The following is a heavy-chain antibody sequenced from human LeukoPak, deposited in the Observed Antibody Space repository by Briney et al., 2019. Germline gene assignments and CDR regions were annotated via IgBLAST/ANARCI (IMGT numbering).Heavy chain of an antibody. CDR1: GFTFSSYA. J-gene: IGHJ4*02. CDR3: ARDWRYGDSFNFDY. CDR2: ISYDGSNK. V-gene: IGHV3-30-3*01. Sequence: GRSLRLSCAASGFTFSSYAMHWVRQAPGKGLEWVAVISYDGSNKYYADSVKGRFTISRDNSKNTLYLQMNSLRAEDTAVYYCARDWRYGDSFNFDYWGQGTLVTVSS. D-gene: IGHD4-17*01.